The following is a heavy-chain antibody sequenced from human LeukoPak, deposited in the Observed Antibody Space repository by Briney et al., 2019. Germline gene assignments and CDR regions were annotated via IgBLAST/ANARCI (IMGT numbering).Heavy chain of an antibody. Sequence: ASVKVSCKASGYTFTGYYMHWVRQAPGQGLEWMGWINPNSGGTNYAQKFQGRVTMTRDTSISTAYMELSTLRSDDTAVYYCARGGSGYSSRWYEAYGMDVWGQGTTVTVSS. D-gene: IGHD6-19*01. V-gene: IGHV1-2*02. CDR1: GYTFTGYY. CDR3: ARGGSGYSSRWYEAYGMDV. CDR2: INPNSGGT. J-gene: IGHJ6*02.